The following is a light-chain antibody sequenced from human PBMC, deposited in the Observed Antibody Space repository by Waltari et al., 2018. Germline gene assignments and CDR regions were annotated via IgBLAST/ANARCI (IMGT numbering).Light chain of an antibody. J-gene: IGLJ3*02. CDR3: AAWDDSLSCWV. CDR2: RNN. CDR1: SSNIGSNY. V-gene: IGLV1-47*01. Sequence: QSVLTQPPSASGTPGQRVTISCSGSSSNIGSNYVYWYQQLPGTAPKPLIYRNNQRPSGVPDRFSGSKSGTSASRAISGLRSEDEADYYCAAWDDSLSCWVFGGGTKLTVL.